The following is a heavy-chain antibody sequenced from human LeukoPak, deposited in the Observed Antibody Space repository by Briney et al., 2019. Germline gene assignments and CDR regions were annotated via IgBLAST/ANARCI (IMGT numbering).Heavy chain of an antibody. J-gene: IGHJ4*02. CDR1: GFTFSSYE. V-gene: IGHV3-48*03. CDR2: IATSGATT. Sequence: GGSLRLSCAASGFTFSSYEMNWVRQAPGKGLEWVSYIATSGATTYYADSVKGRFTISRDNARNSLYLQMNSLRAEDTALYYRARDTLVRGLDCFDYCGQGTLVTVSS. CDR3: ARDTLVRGLDCFDY. D-gene: IGHD3-10*01.